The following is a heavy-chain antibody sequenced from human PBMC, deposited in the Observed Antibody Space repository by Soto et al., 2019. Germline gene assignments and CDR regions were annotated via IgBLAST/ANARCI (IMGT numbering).Heavy chain of an antibody. V-gene: IGHV3-23*01. CDR2: LSGSGGDT. CDR3: ARSYSSSSDFDY. D-gene: IGHD6-6*01. Sequence: GGSLRLSCVASGFTFSSYAMSWVRQAPGKGLEWVSTLSGSGGDTYYADSVNGRFTISRDKFKNTLYLQMDRLTSEDTAVYYCARSYSSSSDFDYWGQGTLVTVSS. CDR1: GFTFSSYA. J-gene: IGHJ4*02.